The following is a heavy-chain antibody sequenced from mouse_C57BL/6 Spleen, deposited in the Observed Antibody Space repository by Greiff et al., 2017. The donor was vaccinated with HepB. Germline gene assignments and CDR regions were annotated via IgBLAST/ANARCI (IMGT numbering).Heavy chain of an antibody. CDR1: GFTFSDYY. CDR2: INYDGSST. CDR3: ARHDYDGYFDV. V-gene: IGHV5-16*01. Sequence: EVQLVESEGGLVQPGSSMKLSCTASGFTFSDYYMAWVRQVPEKGLEWVANINYDGSSTYYLDSLKSRFIISRDNAKNILYLQMSSLKSEDTATYYCARHDYDGYFDVWGTGTTVTVSS. J-gene: IGHJ1*03. D-gene: IGHD2-4*01.